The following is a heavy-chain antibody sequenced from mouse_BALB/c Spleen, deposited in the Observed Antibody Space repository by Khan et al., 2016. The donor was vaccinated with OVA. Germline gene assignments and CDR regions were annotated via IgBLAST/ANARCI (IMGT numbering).Heavy chain of an antibody. CDR3: ARSLYYSYGYALDC. Sequence: EVQLQESGPGLVKPSQSLSLTCTVTGYSITSDYAWNWIRQFPGNNLEWLGYISSTGSTSYNPSLKSRISITRDTSKNQFFLQLKSVTTEDTATYYCARSLYYSYGYALDCGGRGTAVTVSS. CDR2: ISSTGST. CDR1: GYSITSDYA. J-gene: IGHJ4*01. V-gene: IGHV3-2*02. D-gene: IGHD2-12*01.